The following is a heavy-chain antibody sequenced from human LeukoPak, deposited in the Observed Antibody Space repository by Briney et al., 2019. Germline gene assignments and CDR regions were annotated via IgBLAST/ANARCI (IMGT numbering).Heavy chain of an antibody. D-gene: IGHD6-19*01. CDR1: GFTFSSYA. J-gene: IGHJ1*01. CDR3: AKPGAVAGTGYFQH. CDR2: ISGSGGST. V-gene: IGHV3-23*01. Sequence: GGSLRLSCAASGFTFSSYAMSWVRQAPGKGLEWVSAISGSGGSTYYADSVKGRFTISRDNSKNTLYLQTNSLRAEDTAVYYCAKPGAVAGTGYFQHWGQGTLVTASS.